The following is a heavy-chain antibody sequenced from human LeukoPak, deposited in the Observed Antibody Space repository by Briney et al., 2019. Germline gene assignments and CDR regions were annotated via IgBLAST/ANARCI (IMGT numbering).Heavy chain of an antibody. CDR2: IIPIFGTA. CDR3: ARGDDLADMTTVPDYYYYMDV. D-gene: IGHD4-17*01. V-gene: IGHV1-69*05. J-gene: IGHJ6*03. CDR1: GGTLSSYA. Sequence: SAKVSCKASGGTLSSYAISGVRQAPGQGVEWMGGIIPIFGTANYAQKFQGRVTITTDESTSTAYMELSSLRSEDTAVYYCARGDDLADMTTVPDYYYYMDVWGKGTTVTVSS.